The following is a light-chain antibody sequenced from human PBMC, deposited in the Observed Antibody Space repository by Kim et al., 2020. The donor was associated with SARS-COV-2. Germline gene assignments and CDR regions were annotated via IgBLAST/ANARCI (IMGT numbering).Light chain of an antibody. CDR3: NSRDSSNNHLV. Sequence: LGQTVRITCQGDSLRNYYASWYQQKPGQAPVLVIYGKNDRPSGIPDRFSGSRTGNTASLTITGAQAEDEADYYCNSRDSSNNHLVFGGGTQLTVL. CDR1: SLRNYY. CDR2: GKN. J-gene: IGLJ2*01. V-gene: IGLV3-19*01.